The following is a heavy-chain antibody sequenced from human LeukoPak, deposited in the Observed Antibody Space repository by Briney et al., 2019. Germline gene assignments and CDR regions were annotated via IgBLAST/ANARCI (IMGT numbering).Heavy chain of an antibody. CDR2: IYSGGST. V-gene: IGHV3-53*01. J-gene: IGHJ4*02. CDR1: GFTVSSNY. D-gene: IGHD3-22*01. Sequence: PGGSLRLSCAASGFTVSSNYMSWVRQAPGKGLEWVSVIYSGGSTYYADSVKGRFTISRDNSKNTLYLQMNSLRAEDTAVYYCARGIDSSGPRPTLFFDYWGQGTLVTVSS. CDR3: ARGIDSSGPRPTLFFDY.